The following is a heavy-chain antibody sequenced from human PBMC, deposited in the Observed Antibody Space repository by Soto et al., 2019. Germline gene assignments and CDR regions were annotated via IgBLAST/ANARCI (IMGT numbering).Heavy chain of an antibody. J-gene: IGHJ6*02. D-gene: IGHD3-10*01. CDR1: GCTFTSSA. V-gene: IGHV1-58*01. CDR3: AAASVSETRYYYYGMDV. CDR2: IVVGSGNT. Sequence: SVKVSCKASGCTFTSSAVQWVRQARGQRLEWIGWIVVGSGNTNYAQKFQERVTITRDMSTSTAYMELSSLRSEDTAVYYCAAASVSETRYYYYGMDVWGQGTTVTVSS.